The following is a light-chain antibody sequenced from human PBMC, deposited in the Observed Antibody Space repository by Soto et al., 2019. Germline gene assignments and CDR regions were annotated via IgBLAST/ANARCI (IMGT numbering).Light chain of an antibody. Sequence: EIVMKQSPATVSVSPGERATLSFRASQSVSSNLAWYQQKPGQAPTLLIYGASTTATGIPARVSGSGSGTEFTLPISSLQSEDVAVYYCRQYNNWSPWTFGQGTKVEIK. CDR1: QSVSSN. J-gene: IGKJ1*01. V-gene: IGKV3-15*01. CDR2: GAS. CDR3: RQYNNWSPWT.